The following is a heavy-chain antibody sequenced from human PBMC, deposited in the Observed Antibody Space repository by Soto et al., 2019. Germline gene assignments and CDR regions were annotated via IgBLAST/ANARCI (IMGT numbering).Heavy chain of an antibody. V-gene: IGHV3-30*18. CDR3: AKERTLYYYYGMDV. CDR1: GFTFSSYG. Sequence: QVQLVESGGDVVQPGWSLRLSCASSGFTFSSYGMHWVRQAPGKGLEWVAVISYDGTHQFYAESVKGRFTISRDNSKNTLYLQMDSLRAEDTALYYCAKERTLYYYYGMDVWGQGTTVTVSS. J-gene: IGHJ6*02. CDR2: ISYDGTHQ.